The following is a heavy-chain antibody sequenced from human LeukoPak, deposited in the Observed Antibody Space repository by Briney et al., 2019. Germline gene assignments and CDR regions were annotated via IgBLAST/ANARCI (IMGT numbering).Heavy chain of an antibody. V-gene: IGHV3-20*04. D-gene: IGHD3-22*01. Sequence: GGSLRLSCAASGFTFDNYGMNWVRQAPGKGLEWVSGINWSGGSTGYAASVKGRFTISRDNAKNSLFLQMNSLRAEDTAVYYCARARYYYDDSAYFKFYYYMDVWGKGTTVTISS. CDR3: ARARYYYDDSAYFKFYYYMDV. CDR1: GFTFDNYG. CDR2: INWSGGST. J-gene: IGHJ6*03.